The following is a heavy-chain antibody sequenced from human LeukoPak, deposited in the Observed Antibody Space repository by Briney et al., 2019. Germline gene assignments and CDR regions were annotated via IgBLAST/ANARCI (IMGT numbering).Heavy chain of an antibody. J-gene: IGHJ3*02. V-gene: IGHV1-18*01. Sequence: GGPVKVSCKASGYTFTSYCISWVRQAPGQGLEWMGWISAYNGNTNYAQKLQGRVTMTTDTSTSTAYMELRSLRSDDTAVYYCARDLGVAGTTFDAFDIWGQGTMVTVSS. CDR3: ARDLGVAGTTFDAFDI. CDR1: GYTFTSYC. D-gene: IGHD1-1*01. CDR2: ISAYNGNT.